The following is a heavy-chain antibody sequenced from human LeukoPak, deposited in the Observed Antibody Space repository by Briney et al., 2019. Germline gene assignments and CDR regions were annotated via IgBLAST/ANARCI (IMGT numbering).Heavy chain of an antibody. Sequence: ASVTVSCKVSGYTLNELSMHWVRQAPGKGREGMGGFYPEDGETIYAQKLQGRVTITEDTSKNTAYMELSSLRSEDTAVYYCATSIVAATWAYPHFDYWGQGTLVTVSS. CDR2: FYPEDGET. D-gene: IGHD1-26*01. CDR3: ATSIVAATWAYPHFDY. J-gene: IGHJ4*02. CDR1: GYTLNELS. V-gene: IGHV1-24*01.